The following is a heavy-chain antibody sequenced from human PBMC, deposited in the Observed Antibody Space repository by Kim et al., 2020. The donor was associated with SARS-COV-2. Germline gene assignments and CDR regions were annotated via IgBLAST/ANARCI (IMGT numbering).Heavy chain of an antibody. Sequence: SVKVSCKASGGTFSSYAISWVRQAPGQGLEWMGGIIPIFGTANYAQKFQGRVTITADESTSTAYMELSSLRSEDTAVYYCARETTTVVTPGAFDIWGQGTMVTVSS. D-gene: IGHD4-17*01. CDR3: ARETTTVVTPGAFDI. CDR2: IIPIFGTA. V-gene: IGHV1-69*13. J-gene: IGHJ3*02. CDR1: GGTFSSYA.